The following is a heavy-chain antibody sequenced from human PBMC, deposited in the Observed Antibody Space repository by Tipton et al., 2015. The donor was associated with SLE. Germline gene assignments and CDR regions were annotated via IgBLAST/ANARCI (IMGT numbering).Heavy chain of an antibody. Sequence: TLSLTCAVSGGSISSGSYYWSWIRQPAGKGLEWIGRIYTSGSTKYNPSLKSRVTISVDTSKNQFSLKLSSVTAADTAVYYCARDARGYCSSTSCFYWYFDLWGRGTLVTVSS. CDR3: ARDARGYCSSTSCFYWYFDL. J-gene: IGHJ2*01. CDR1: GGSISSGSYY. V-gene: IGHV4-61*02. CDR2: IYTSGST. D-gene: IGHD2-2*01.